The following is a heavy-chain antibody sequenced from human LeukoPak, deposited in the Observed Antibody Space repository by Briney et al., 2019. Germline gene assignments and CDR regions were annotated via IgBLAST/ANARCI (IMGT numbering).Heavy chain of an antibody. D-gene: IGHD1-26*01. Sequence: PGGSLRLSCAASGFTFSSYAMNWVRQAPGKGLEWVSGISGSGTNTYYADSVKGRFTISRDNSKNTLYMQMNSLRAEDTAVYYCARGSMITPPSERIVGATSRFAFDIWGQGTMVTVSS. CDR3: ARGSMITPPSERIVGATSRFAFDI. V-gene: IGHV3-23*01. CDR2: ISGSGTNT. CDR1: GFTFSSYA. J-gene: IGHJ3*02.